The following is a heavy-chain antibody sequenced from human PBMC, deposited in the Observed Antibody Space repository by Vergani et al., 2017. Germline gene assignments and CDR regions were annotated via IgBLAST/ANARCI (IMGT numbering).Heavy chain of an antibody. J-gene: IGHJ4*02. V-gene: IGHV3-7*01. CDR1: GFTFSSSW. Sequence: EVQLVESGGGLVQPGGSLRLSCAASGFTFSSSWMSWVRQAPGKGLEWVANIKQDGSEKYYVDSVKGRFTISRDNAKNSLYLQMNSLRAEDTAVYYCARDAGYSSSWYVGHWGQGTLVTVSS. D-gene: IGHD6-13*01. CDR3: ARDAGYSSSWYVGH. CDR2: IKQDGSEK.